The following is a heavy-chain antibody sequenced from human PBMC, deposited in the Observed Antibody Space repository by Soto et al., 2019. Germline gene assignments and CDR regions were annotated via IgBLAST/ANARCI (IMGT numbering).Heavy chain of an antibody. J-gene: IGHJ4*02. V-gene: IGHV3-23*01. CDR2: ISGSDGGA. D-gene: IGHD3-16*01. Sequence: EVHLLESGGGLVQPGGSLRLSCAASELSSSNHAMAWVRQAPGKGLEWVSGISGSDGGAYYADSVNGRFTISRDNSRSTLYLQMNSLRVEDTAVYYCASGGVHGSTNGGLSYFHSWGQGTLVTVSS. CDR1: ELSSSNHA. CDR3: ASGGVHGSTNGGLSYFHS.